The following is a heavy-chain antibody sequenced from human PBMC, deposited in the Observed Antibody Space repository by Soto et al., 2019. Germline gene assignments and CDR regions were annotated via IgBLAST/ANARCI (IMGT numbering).Heavy chain of an antibody. V-gene: IGHV1-18*04. D-gene: IGHD2-15*01. J-gene: IGHJ2*01. CDR1: GYTFTNYG. Sequence: QVQLVQSGAEVKKPGASVRVSCKASGYTFTNYGISWVRQAPGQGLEWMGWVGPYNGNTDHAQNFQGRVTMTTDTCTDTAYMELGSLRSADTALYYCARCYCSLGSCYTCWHFDLWGRGTLVTVSS. CDR3: ARCYCSLGSCYTCWHFDL. CDR2: VGPYNGNT.